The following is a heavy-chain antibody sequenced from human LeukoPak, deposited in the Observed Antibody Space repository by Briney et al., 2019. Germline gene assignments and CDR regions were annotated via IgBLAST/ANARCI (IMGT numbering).Heavy chain of an antibody. V-gene: IGHV4-34*01. D-gene: IGHD2-21*01. Sequence: SETPSLTCAVYAGSFSGYYWSWIRQPPGRGLEWIGEINHSGSTNYNPSLKSRVTISVDTSKNQFSLKLSSVTAADTAVYYCARGHLVGPYYYYYYMDVWGKGTTVTVSS. CDR1: AGSFSGYY. CDR3: ARGHLVGPYYYYYYMDV. J-gene: IGHJ6*03. CDR2: INHSGST.